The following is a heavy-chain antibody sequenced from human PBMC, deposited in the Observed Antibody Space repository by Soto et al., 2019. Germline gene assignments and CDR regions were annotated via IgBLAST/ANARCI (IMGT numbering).Heavy chain of an antibody. J-gene: IGHJ4*02. CDR1: GGIFTNYI. D-gene: IGHD1-7*01. CDR2: IIPVLNIT. V-gene: IGHV1-69*02. CDR3: AKAPTANSPSDY. Sequence: QLVQSGTEMKRPGSSVKVSCETSGGIFTNYIFNWVRQAPGQGLEWMGWIIPVLNITNYAQKFQGRVTITADKSTSTAYLELTSLRSEDTAIYFCAKAPTANSPSDYWGQGPLVTVSS.